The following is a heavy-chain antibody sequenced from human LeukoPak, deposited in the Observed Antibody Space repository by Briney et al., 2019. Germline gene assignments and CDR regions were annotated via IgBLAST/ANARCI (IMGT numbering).Heavy chain of an antibody. J-gene: IGHJ3*02. V-gene: IGHV4-34*01. CDR1: CGSFSGYY. D-gene: IGHD6-19*01. Sequence: SETLSLTCAVYCGSFSGYYWTWIRQPPGKGLEWIEEINHSGSTNYNPSLKSRVTISVDTSKNQFSLKVSSMTAADTAVYYCARPYTSGYRGAFNIWGQGTMVTVSS. CDR3: ARPYTSGYRGAFNI. CDR2: INHSGST.